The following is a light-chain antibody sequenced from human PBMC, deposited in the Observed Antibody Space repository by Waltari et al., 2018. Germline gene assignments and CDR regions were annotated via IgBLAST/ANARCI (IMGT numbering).Light chain of an antibody. CDR3: SAWDDSLNGVV. J-gene: IGLJ2*01. V-gene: IGLV1-44*01. CDR1: TSNIGSNT. CDR2: TDD. Sequence: QSVLTQPPSASGTPGQRSTISCSGSTSNIGSNTVNWYQQIPGTAPKLLIYTDDQRPSGVPDRFSGSKSGTSASLAISGPQSEDEADYYCSAWDDSLNGVVFGGGTKLTVL.